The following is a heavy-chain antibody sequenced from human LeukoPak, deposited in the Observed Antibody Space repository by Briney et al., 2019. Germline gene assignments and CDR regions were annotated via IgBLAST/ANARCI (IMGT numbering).Heavy chain of an antibody. J-gene: IGHJ6*02. CDR3: ATTFGIHRYCMDV. Sequence: ASGKVSCKASRHTFTTYYMHWVRQAPGHGLGGLGIINPSGASTSYAKKFQGRVTMTRETSTSTVYMGLSRMRAEDTAACLCATTFGIHRYCMDVGGQGTTVTVSS. D-gene: IGHD3-16*01. CDR1: RHTFTTYY. CDR2: INPSGAST. V-gene: IGHV1-46*01.